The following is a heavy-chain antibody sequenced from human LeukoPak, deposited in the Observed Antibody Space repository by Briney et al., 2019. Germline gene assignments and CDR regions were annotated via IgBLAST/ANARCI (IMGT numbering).Heavy chain of an antibody. D-gene: IGHD3-22*01. J-gene: IGHJ5*02. CDR2: IYHSGST. CDR1: GGSISSGGYS. Sequence: SQTLSLTCAVSGGSISSGGYSWSWIRQPPGKGLEWIGYIYHSGSTYYNPSLKSRVTISVDRSKNQFSLKLSSVTAADTAVYYCARENYYDSSGSSWANWFDPWAREPWSPSPQ. V-gene: IGHV4-30-2*01. CDR3: ARENYYDSSGSSWANWFDP.